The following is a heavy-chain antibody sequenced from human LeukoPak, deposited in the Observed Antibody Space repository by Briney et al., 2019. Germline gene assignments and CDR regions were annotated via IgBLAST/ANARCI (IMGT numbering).Heavy chain of an antibody. D-gene: IGHD2-2*01. V-gene: IGHV4-61*02. CDR3: ARSREGYCSSTSCYRPNWFDP. CDR2: IYTSGST. CDR1: GGSISSGSYY. Sequence: TLSLTCTVSGGSISSGSYYWSWIRQPAGKGLEWIGRIYTSGSTNYNPSLKSRVTISVDTSKNQFSLKLSSVTAADTAVYYCARSREGYCSSTSCYRPNWFDPWGQGTLVTVSS. J-gene: IGHJ5*02.